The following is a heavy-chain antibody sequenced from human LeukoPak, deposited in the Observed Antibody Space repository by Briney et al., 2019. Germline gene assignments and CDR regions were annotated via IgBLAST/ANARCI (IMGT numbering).Heavy chain of an antibody. CDR2: ISSSGTYT. J-gene: IGHJ4*02. Sequence: PGGSLRLSCAASGFTFNDYYMSWIRQAPGKGLEWISYISSSGTYTNYADSVKGRFTISRDNAKNSLYLQMNSLRAEDTAVYYCARDSNWNYFDYWGQGTLVTVSS. CDR3: ARDSNWNYFDY. CDR1: GFTFNDYY. V-gene: IGHV3-11*06. D-gene: IGHD1-1*01.